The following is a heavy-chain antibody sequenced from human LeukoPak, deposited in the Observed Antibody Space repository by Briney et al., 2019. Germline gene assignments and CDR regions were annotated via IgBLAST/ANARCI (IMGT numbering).Heavy chain of an antibody. Sequence: ASVKVSCKASGYTFTSYYMQWVRQAPGQGLEWMGIINPSGGSTTYAQKFQGRVTMTRDTSTSTVYMELSSLRSDDTAVYFCARRSSWFSLNYWGQGTLVTVSS. D-gene: IGHD6-13*01. CDR1: GYTFTSYY. CDR2: INPSGGST. CDR3: ARRSSWFSLNY. V-gene: IGHV1-46*01. J-gene: IGHJ4*02.